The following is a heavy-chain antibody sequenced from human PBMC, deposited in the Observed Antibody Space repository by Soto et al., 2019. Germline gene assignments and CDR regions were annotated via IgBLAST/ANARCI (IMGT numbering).Heavy chain of an antibody. CDR2: ITSSSSYI. J-gene: IGHJ4*02. Sequence: GGSMRLPWAASGVTCSGHGRNWLRQAPGKGLERVSSITSSSSYIYYADSVKGRFTISRDNAKNSLYLQMNSLRAEDTAVYYCARDAVGYCGGDCSAFDYSGQGTLVTVSS. V-gene: IGHV3-21*01. CDR1: GVTCSGHG. CDR3: ARDAVGYCGGDCSAFDY. D-gene: IGHD2-21*02.